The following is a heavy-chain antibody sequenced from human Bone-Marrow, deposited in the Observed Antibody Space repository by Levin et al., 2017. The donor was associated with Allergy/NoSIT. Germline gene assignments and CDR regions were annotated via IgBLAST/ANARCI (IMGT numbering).Heavy chain of an antibody. V-gene: IGHV3-30-3*01. CDR1: GFTFSSYA. D-gene: IGHD3-3*01. CDR3: ARDKGDDFWSGYFDY. J-gene: IGHJ4*02. CDR2: ISYDGSNK. Sequence: GESLKISCAASGFTFSSYAMHWVRQAPGKGLEWVAVISYDGSNKYYADSVKGRFTISRDKSKNTLYLQMNSLRAEDTAVYYCARDKGDDFWSGYFDYWGQGTLVTVSS.